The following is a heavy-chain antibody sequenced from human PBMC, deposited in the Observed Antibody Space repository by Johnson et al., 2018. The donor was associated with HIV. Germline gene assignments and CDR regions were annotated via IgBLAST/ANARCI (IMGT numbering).Heavy chain of an antibody. Sequence: VQLVESGGDLVIPGGSLRLSCAASGFTFTYAWMSWVRQAPGKGLEWVGRINSKTDGGPTDYAAPVKGRFTISSDDSNNTLYLQMNSLKTEDTAVYYCTTARNRLWSSSGWTGFWAFDIWGQGTMVTVSS. V-gene: IGHV3-15*01. CDR1: GFTFTYAW. D-gene: IGHD6-19*01. J-gene: IGHJ3*02. CDR3: TTARNRLWSSSGWTGFWAFDI. CDR2: INSKTDGGPT.